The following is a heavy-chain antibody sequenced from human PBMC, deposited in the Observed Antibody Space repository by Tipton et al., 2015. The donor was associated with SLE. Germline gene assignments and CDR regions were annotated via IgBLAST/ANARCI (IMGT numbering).Heavy chain of an antibody. V-gene: IGHV4-61*02. J-gene: IGHJ4*02. Sequence: TLSLTCTVSGGSVSNEFYYWSWIRQPAGKGLEWIGRVYPGGSTNYNPSLNSRVTISVDTSKNQFSLKLTSVTAADTAVYYCARDSPTMAAADWGQGTLVTVSS. CDR2: VYPGGST. D-gene: IGHD6-13*01. CDR1: GGSVSNEFYY. CDR3: ARDSPTMAAAD.